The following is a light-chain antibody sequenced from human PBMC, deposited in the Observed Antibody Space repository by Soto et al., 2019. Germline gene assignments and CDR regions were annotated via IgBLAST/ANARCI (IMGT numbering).Light chain of an antibody. CDR2: DAS. V-gene: IGKV3-11*01. J-gene: IGKJ5*01. CDR3: HQRRSWPIT. Sequence: EVVLTQSRATLSLSAGERASLSCRASQDVGSLIAWYQQKPGQPHRLLIYDASNRATGIPARFSGSGSGTDFVLPISSLEPEDFAVYYCHQRRSWPITFGQGTRLEIK. CDR1: QDVGSL.